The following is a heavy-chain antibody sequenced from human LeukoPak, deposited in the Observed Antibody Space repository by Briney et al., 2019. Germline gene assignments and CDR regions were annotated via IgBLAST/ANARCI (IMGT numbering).Heavy chain of an antibody. D-gene: IGHD2-2*01. V-gene: IGHV3-48*04. CDR3: ALPYCSSTSCRDAFDI. CDR2: ISSSGSML. Sequence: GGSLRLSCAASGFTFSTYSMSWVRQAPGKGLEWVSYISSSGSMLHYADSVEGRFTISRDNAKNSLHLQMNSLRAEDTAVYYCALPYCSSTSCRDAFDIWGQGTMVTVSS. CDR1: GFTFSTYS. J-gene: IGHJ3*02.